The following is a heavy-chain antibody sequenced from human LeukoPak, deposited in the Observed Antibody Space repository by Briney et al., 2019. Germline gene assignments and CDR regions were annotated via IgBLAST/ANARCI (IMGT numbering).Heavy chain of an antibody. Sequence: ASVKVSCKTSGYTFAGYYIHWVRQAPGEGLEWLGWLNPNNGFTNYAQKFQGRVFMTRDRPIKTAYMELRSLRSDDTAVYYCARDILGYDSSGYYSSFDYWGQGTLVTVSS. D-gene: IGHD3-22*01. J-gene: IGHJ4*02. V-gene: IGHV1-2*02. CDR1: GYTFAGYY. CDR3: ARDILGYDSSGYYSSFDY. CDR2: LNPNNGFT.